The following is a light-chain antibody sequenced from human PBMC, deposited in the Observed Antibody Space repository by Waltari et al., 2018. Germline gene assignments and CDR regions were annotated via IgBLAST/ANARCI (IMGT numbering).Light chain of an antibody. CDR2: VAS. CDR3: QQRSNWHPIT. Sequence: EIVLTQSPATLSLSPGERATLSCRASQSVSSYLAWYQQKPGQAHRLLIYVASNRATGIPARLSGSGSGTDITLTISSLEPEDFAVYSCQQRSNWHPITFGQGTRLEIK. CDR1: QSVSSY. J-gene: IGKJ5*01. V-gene: IGKV3-11*01.